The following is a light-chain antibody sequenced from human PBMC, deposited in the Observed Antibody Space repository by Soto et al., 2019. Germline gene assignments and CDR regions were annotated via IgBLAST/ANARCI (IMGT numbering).Light chain of an antibody. J-gene: IGLJ3*02. CDR1: SSNIGADFD. CDR2: HNN. V-gene: IGLV1-40*01. Sequence: QAVVTQPPSVSGAPGQRVTISCTGSSSNIGADFDVHWYQHLPGTAPKLLISHNNNRPSGVPDRFSGSKSGTSASLAITGLQADDEAVYYCQSRDSSLSSSGVFGGGTKVTVL. CDR3: QSRDSSLSSSGV.